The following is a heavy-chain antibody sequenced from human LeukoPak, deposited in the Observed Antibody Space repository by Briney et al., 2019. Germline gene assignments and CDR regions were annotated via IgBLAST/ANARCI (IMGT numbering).Heavy chain of an antibody. CDR3: AKGRDSSGWSPFDY. Sequence: PGGSLRLSCAASGFTFSYYWMHWARQVPGKGLVWVSRIHSDGSSTTYADSVKGRFTISRDNAKNTLYLQMNNLRAEDTAVYYCAKGRDSSGWSPFDYWGQGSLVTVSS. D-gene: IGHD6-19*01. J-gene: IGHJ4*02. CDR2: IHSDGSST. V-gene: IGHV3-74*01. CDR1: GFTFSYYW.